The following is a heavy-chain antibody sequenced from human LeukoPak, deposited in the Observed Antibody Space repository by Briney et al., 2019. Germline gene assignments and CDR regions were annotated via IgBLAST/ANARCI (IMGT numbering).Heavy chain of an antibody. CDR2: IMGDGSDP. J-gene: IGHJ4*02. CDR1: GHDFRTSR. Sequence: PGGSLRLSCVVSGHDFRTSRMNWVRQAPGKGLVWVSRIMGDGSDPIYADSVKGRFTTSRDNAKNTVYLQMDSLTVEDTAVYFCARDNYYSLDQWGQGTLVTVSS. CDR3: ARDNYYSLDQ. D-gene: IGHD3-22*01. V-gene: IGHV3-74*01.